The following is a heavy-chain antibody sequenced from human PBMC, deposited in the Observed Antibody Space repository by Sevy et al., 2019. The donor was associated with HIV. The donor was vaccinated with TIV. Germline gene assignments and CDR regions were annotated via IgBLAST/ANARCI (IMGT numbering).Heavy chain of an antibody. Sequence: GGSLRLSCAVSGFTFSNYAMSWVRQAPGKGLEWVSAISGRDTGTFYAESVKGRFTISRDNSKKTLYQQMNSLRAEDRAVYYWAKDTIVVVGEALDIWGRGTMVTV. CDR2: ISGRDTGT. J-gene: IGHJ3*02. D-gene: IGHD3-22*01. V-gene: IGHV3-23*01. CDR1: GFTFSNYA. CDR3: AKDTIVVVGEALDI.